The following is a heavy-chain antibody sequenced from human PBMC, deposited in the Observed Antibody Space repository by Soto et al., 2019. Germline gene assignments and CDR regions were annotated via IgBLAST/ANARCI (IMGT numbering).Heavy chain of an antibody. J-gene: IGHJ4*02. D-gene: IGHD3-10*01. CDR3: ARVQPDLLWFGEFFSF. CDR2: IYYSGST. Sequence: SETLSLTCTVSGGSMSSYYWSWIRQPPGKGLEWIGYIYYSGSTNYNPSLKSRVTISLDTSKNQFSLKLSSVTAADTAVYYCARVQPDLLWFGEFFSFWGQATLVTVSS. CDR1: GGSMSSYY. V-gene: IGHV4-59*12.